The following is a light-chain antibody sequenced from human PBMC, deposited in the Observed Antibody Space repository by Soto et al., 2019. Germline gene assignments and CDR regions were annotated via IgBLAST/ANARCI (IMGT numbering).Light chain of an antibody. CDR3: MHGSHWPPWT. Sequence: DIVMTQSPLSLPVTLGQPASISCRSSQSLLHSDGNTYLNWFQQRPGQSPRRLIYQVSNRDSGVTDRFSGSGSGTDFTLKISRVEAADVGVYYCMHGSHWPPWTFGQGTKVEIK. CDR1: QSLLHSDGNTY. V-gene: IGKV2-30*02. J-gene: IGKJ1*01. CDR2: QVS.